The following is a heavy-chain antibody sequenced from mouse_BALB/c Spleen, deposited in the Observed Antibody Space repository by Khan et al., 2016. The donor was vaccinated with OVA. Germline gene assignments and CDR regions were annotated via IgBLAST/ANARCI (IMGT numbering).Heavy chain of an antibody. CDR3: ERIYGGYFDY. CDR1: GYSITTDYA. J-gene: IGHJ2*01. D-gene: IGHD1-1*01. V-gene: IGHV3-2*02. CDR2: ITYSGNT. Sequence: VQLKQSGPGLVKPSQSLSLTCTVTGYSITTDYAWNWIRQFPGNKLEWMGYITYSGNTNYNPSLKSRISITRDTSKNQFFLQLKSVTTEDTARYYCERIYGGYFDYWGQGTTLTVSS.